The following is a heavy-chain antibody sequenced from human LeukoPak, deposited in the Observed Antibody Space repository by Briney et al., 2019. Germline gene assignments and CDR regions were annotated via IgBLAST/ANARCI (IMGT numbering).Heavy chain of an antibody. V-gene: IGHV1-2*02. CDR1: GYTFTGYY. Sequence: ASVKVSCKASGYTFTGYYMHWVRQAPGQGLECMGWINPNSGGTNYAQKFQGRVTMTRDTSISTAYMELSRLRSDDTAVYYCAREEVEYSSSWYYFHYWGQGTLVTVSS. J-gene: IGHJ4*02. CDR2: INPNSGGT. D-gene: IGHD6-13*01. CDR3: AREEVEYSSSWYYFHY.